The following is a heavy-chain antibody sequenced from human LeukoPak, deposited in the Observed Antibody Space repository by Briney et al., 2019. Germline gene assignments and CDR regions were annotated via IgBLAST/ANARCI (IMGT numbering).Heavy chain of an antibody. V-gene: IGHV3-66*02. CDR1: GFTVSSNY. J-gene: IGHJ6*03. CDR2: FYSGGYT. D-gene: IGHD3-10*01. Sequence: GGSLRLSCVASGFTVSSNYMSWIRQAPGKGLEWVSIFYSGGYTYYADSVKGRFTISRDNSKNTLCLQMNSLRAEDTAVYYCARGEYYYYYYMDVWGRGTTVTVSS. CDR3: ARGEYYYYYYMDV.